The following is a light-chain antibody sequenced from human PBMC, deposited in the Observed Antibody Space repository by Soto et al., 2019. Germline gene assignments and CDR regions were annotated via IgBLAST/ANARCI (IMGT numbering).Light chain of an antibody. CDR1: RSNIGSNY. Sequence: QSVLTQPPSASGTPGQRVTISCSGSRSNIGSNYVYWYQQLPGTAPKLLIYGNNERPSGVPDRFSGSRSGTSASLAISGLRSEDEADYYCAAWDDSVSGPVFGGGTKLTVL. J-gene: IGLJ2*01. CDR3: AAWDDSVSGPV. CDR2: GNN. V-gene: IGLV1-47*01.